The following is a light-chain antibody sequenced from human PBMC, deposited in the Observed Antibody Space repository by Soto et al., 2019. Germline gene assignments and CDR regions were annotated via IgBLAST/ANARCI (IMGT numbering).Light chain of an antibody. Sequence: QSALTQPASVSGSPGQSITISCTGTSSDVGGYNYVSWYQQHPGKAPKLMIYDVSNRPSGVSNRFSGSKSGNTASLTISGLQAEDAADYSCSSYTSTSTYVVFGGGPKLTVL. CDR1: SSDVGGYNY. J-gene: IGLJ2*01. CDR3: SSYTSTSTYVV. V-gene: IGLV2-14*01. CDR2: DVS.